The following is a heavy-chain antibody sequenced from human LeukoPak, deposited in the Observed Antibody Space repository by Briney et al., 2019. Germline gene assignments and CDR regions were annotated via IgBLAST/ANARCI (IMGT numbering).Heavy chain of an antibody. Sequence: GGSLRLSCAASGFTFSSYSMNWVRQAPGKGLEWVSSISSSSSYIYYADSVKGRFTISRDSAKISLYLQMNSLRAEDTAVYYCASSTTRYCSSTSCYIHFDYWGQGTLVTVSS. J-gene: IGHJ4*02. CDR1: GFTFSSYS. D-gene: IGHD2-2*02. CDR2: ISSSSSYI. V-gene: IGHV3-21*01. CDR3: ASSTTRYCSSTSCYIHFDY.